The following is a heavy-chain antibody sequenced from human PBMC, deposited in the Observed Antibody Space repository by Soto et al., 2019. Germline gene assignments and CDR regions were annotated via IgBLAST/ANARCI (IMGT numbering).Heavy chain of an antibody. J-gene: IGHJ6*03. CDR2: ISSSSSYI. CDR3: ARDRIAAAPMDV. V-gene: IGHV3-21*01. Sequence: PGGSLRLSCAASGFTFSSYSMNWVRQAPGKGLEWVSSISSSSSYIYYADSVKGRFTISRDNAKNSLYLQMNSLRAEDTAVYYCARDRIAAAPMDVWAKGTTVTVSS. D-gene: IGHD6-13*01. CDR1: GFTFSSYS.